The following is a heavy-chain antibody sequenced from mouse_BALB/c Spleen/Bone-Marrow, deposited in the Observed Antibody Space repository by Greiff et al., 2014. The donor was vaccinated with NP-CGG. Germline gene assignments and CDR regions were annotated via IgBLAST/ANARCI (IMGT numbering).Heavy chain of an antibody. V-gene: IGHV14-3*02. J-gene: IGHJ3*01. CDR3: VCCYYGISSFAY. CDR1: GFNIKDTY. D-gene: IGHD1-1*01. CDR2: INPANGNT. Sequence: EVKVVESGAELVKPGAAVKLSCTGSGFNIKDTYMHWVKQRPEQGLEWIGRINPANGNTKYDPKSQGKATITADTSSNTAYLQFSSLTSEDTAVYYCVCCYYGISSFAYWGQGTLVTVSA.